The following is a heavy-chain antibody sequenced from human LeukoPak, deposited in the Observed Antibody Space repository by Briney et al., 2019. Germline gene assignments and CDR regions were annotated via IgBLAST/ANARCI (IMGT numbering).Heavy chain of an antibody. J-gene: IGHJ4*02. D-gene: IGHD1-26*01. V-gene: IGHV3-7*01. Sequence: GGSLRLSCAASGFTFSSYWMSRVRQAPGQGLEWVANIKQDGSEIYYVDSVKGRFTISRDNAKNSLYLQVNSLRAEDTAVYYCARWEPVGYLTWYFDYWGQGTLVTVSS. CDR1: GFTFSSYW. CDR3: ARWEPVGYLTWYFDY. CDR2: IKQDGSEI.